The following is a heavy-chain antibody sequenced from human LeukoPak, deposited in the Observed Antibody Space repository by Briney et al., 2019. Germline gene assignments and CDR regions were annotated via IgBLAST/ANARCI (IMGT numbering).Heavy chain of an antibody. Sequence: ASVKVSCKASGYTXTSYYIHGVRQAPGQGLEWMGIINTSGGSTSYAQKFQGRVTMTRDTSTSTVYMEPSSLGSEDTAVYYCAREAGTAMAPFDYWGQGTLVTVSS. CDR2: INTSGGST. CDR3: AREAGTAMAPFDY. D-gene: IGHD5-18*01. J-gene: IGHJ4*02. V-gene: IGHV1-46*01. CDR1: GYTXTSYY.